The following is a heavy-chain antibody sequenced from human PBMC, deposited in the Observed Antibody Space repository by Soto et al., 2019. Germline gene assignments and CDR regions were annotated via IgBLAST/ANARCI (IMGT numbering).Heavy chain of an antibody. J-gene: IGHJ5*02. CDR2: IYPGDSDT. Sequence: GESLKISCNGSGYSFTSYWIGWVRQMPGKGLEWMGIIYPGDSDTRYSPSFQGQVTISADKSISTAYLQWSSLKASDTAMYYCERKGSITILTNRFDPWGQGTPVPVSS. CDR3: ERKGSITILTNRFDP. V-gene: IGHV5-51*01. D-gene: IGHD3-9*01. CDR1: GYSFTSYW.